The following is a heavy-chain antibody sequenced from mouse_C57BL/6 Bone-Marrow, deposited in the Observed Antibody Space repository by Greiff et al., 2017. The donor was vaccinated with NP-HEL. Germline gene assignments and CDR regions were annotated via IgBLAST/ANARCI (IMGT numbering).Heavy chain of an antibody. CDR3: TSYSNPYYFDY. Sequence: EVQLQQSGAELVRPGASVKLSCTASGFNIKDDYMHWVKQRPEQGLEWIGWIDPENGDTEYASKFQGKATITADTSSNTAYLQLSSLTSEDTAVYYCTSYSNPYYFDYWGQGTTLTVSS. V-gene: IGHV14-4*01. CDR1: GFNIKDDY. J-gene: IGHJ2*01. D-gene: IGHD2-5*01. CDR2: IDPENGDT.